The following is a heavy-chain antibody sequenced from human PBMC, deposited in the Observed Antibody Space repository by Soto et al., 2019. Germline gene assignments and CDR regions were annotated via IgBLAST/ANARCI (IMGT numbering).Heavy chain of an antibody. J-gene: IGHJ4*02. CDR3: ARAYYYDSSIIEY. Sequence: SLRLSCAASGFTFSSYAMHWVRQAPGKGLEWVAVISYDGSNKYYADSVKGRFTISRDNSKNTLYLQMNSLRAEDTAVYYCARAYYYDSSIIEYWGQGTLVTVSS. CDR1: GFTFSSYA. CDR2: ISYDGSNK. D-gene: IGHD3-22*01. V-gene: IGHV3-30-3*01.